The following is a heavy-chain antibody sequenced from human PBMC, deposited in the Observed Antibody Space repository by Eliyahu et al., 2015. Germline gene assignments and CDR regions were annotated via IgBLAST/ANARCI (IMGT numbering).Heavy chain of an antibody. Sequence: EVHLVXSGXGLVQPGGSLGLSCAASGFTXSDHXMDWVRQAPGKGLDWVGQIRNKAQRYTTHFAASVKGRFSISRDDSKNSLYLQMNSLKTEDTGIYYCADVGAGLWGQGTLVTVSS. J-gene: IGHJ4*02. CDR1: GFTXSDHX. CDR2: IRNKAQRYTT. V-gene: IGHV3-72*01. D-gene: IGHD1-26*01. CDR3: ADVGAGL.